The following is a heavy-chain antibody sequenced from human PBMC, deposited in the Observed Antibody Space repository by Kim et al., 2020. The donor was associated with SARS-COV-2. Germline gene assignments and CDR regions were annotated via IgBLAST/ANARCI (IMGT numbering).Heavy chain of an antibody. J-gene: IGHJ6*02. D-gene: IGHD6-13*01. Sequence: ASVKVSCKASGYTFTSYAMNWVRQAPGQGLEWMGWINTNTGNPTYAQGFTGRFVFSLDTSVSTAYLQISSLKAEDTAVYYCARSDSSSWYIHYYYYGMDVWGQGTTVTVSS. CDR3: ARSDSSSWYIHYYYYGMDV. CDR2: INTNTGNP. V-gene: IGHV7-4-1*02. CDR1: GYTFTSYA.